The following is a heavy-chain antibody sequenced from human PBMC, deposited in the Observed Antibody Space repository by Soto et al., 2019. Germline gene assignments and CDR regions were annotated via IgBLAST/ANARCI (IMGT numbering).Heavy chain of an antibody. CDR1: GGTFSSYA. CDR3: ASSLRYFDWFLSGDPNWFDP. J-gene: IGHJ5*02. D-gene: IGHD3-9*01. Sequence: QVQLVQSGAEVKKPGSSVKVSCKASGGTFSSYAISWVRQAPGQGLEWMGGIIPIFGTANYAQKFQGRVTITADEYTSTAYMELSSLRSEDTAVYYCASSLRYFDWFLSGDPNWFDPWGQGTLVTVSS. V-gene: IGHV1-69*01. CDR2: IIPIFGTA.